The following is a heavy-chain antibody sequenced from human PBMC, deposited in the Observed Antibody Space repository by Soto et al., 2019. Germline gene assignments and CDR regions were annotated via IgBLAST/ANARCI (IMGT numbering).Heavy chain of an antibody. J-gene: IGHJ1*01. CDR2: ISTYNANT. D-gene: IGHD6-13*01. CDR1: GYIFSNYG. V-gene: IGHV1-18*01. Sequence: ASVKVSCKASGYIFSNYGISWVRQAPGQGLEWMGWISTYNANTYYAQKFQGRVTMTTDTSTSTAYMELRSLRSDDTAVYYCARERDGSSWSSAESLQYWGQGNLVTV. CDR3: ARERDGSSWSSAESLQY.